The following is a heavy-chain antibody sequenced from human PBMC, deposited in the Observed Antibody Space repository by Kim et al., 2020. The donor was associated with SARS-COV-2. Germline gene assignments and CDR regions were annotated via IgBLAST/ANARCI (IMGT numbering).Heavy chain of an antibody. CDR2: IYYSGST. J-gene: IGHJ6*02. CDR3: ARRVFPNYYDSSGYYYYYGMDV. D-gene: IGHD3-22*01. V-gene: IGHV4-39*01. Sequence: SETLSLTCTVSGGSISSSSYYWGWIRQPPGKGLEWIGSIYYSGSTYYNPSLKSRVTISVDTSKNQFSLKLSSVTAADTAVYYCARRVFPNYYDSSGYYYYYGMDVWGQGTTVTVSS. CDR1: GGSISSSSYY.